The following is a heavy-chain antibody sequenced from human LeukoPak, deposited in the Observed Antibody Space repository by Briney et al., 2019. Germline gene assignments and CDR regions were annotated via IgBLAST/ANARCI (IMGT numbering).Heavy chain of an antibody. CDR3: ARESLPLRAFDI. J-gene: IGHJ3*02. CDR2: INPIFGTA. Sequence: GASVKVSCKASGGTFSSYAISWVRQAPGQGLEWMGGINPIFGTANYAQKFQGRVTITADESTSTAYMELSSLRSEDTAVYYCARESLPLRAFDIWGQGTMVTVSS. CDR1: GGTFSSYA. V-gene: IGHV1-69*13.